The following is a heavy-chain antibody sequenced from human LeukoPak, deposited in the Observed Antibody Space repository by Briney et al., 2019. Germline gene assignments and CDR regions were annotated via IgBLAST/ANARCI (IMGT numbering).Heavy chain of an antibody. CDR3: AREKLWGNSALDY. CDR1: GGSISSGGYY. CDR2: IYYSGST. D-gene: IGHD4-23*01. V-gene: IGHV4-31*03. J-gene: IGHJ4*02. Sequence: PSETLSLTCTVSGGSISSGGYYWSWIRHHPGKGLEWIGYIYYSGSTYYNPSLKSRVTISVDTSKNQFSLKLSSVTAADTAVYYCAREKLWGNSALDYWGQGTLVTVSS.